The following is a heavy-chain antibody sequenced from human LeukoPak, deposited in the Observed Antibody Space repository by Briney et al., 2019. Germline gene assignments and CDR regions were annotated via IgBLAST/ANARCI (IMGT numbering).Heavy chain of an antibody. Sequence: GGSLRLSCAASGFTFSNYAMSWVRQAPGKGLEWVSAISGSGGSTYYADSVKGRFTISRDNSKNTLYLQMNSLRAEDTAVYYCAKGAAAGPRYNWFDPWGQGTLVTVSS. CDR3: AKGAAAGPRYNWFDP. D-gene: IGHD6-13*01. CDR2: ISGSGGST. CDR1: GFTFSNYA. V-gene: IGHV3-23*01. J-gene: IGHJ5*02.